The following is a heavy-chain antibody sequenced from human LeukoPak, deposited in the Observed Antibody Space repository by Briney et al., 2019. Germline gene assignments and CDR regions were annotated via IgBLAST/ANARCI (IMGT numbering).Heavy chain of an antibody. J-gene: IGHJ4*02. CDR1: GFTFSSYS. CDR3: ARGAGYSSSVDY. Sequence: GGSLRLSCAASGFTFSSYSISWVRQAPGRGLEWVSSISSSGNYIYYADSVKGRFTISRDNAENSLYLQMHSLRAEDTAVYYCARGAGYSSSVDYWGQGTLVTVSS. D-gene: IGHD6-19*01. V-gene: IGHV3-21*01. CDR2: ISSSGNYI.